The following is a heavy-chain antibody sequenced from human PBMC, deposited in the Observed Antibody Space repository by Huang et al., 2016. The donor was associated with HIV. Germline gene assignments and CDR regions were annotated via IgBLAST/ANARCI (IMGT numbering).Heavy chain of an antibody. CDR2: IYTTGST. CDR1: GASIASGSYF. J-gene: IGHJ4*02. CDR3: ARGRVTSSGVVQSYDY. Sequence: VQLQESGPGLVKPSQTLSPSCNVSGASIASGSYFWNWIRQPAGGGLEWIGHIYTTGSTDHTPSLKGLVAVSSDTSKNQFSRSLRAVTAADTAVYFCARGRVTSSGVVQSYDYWGQGSLVTVSS. V-gene: IGHV4-61*09. D-gene: IGHD3-3*01.